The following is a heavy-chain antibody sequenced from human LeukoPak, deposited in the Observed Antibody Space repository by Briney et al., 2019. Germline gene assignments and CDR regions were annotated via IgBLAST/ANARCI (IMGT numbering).Heavy chain of an antibody. CDR3: ARMYYDFWSGYPYYFDY. CDR1: GGSFSGYY. V-gene: IGHV4-34*01. J-gene: IGHJ4*02. Sequence: SETLSLTCAVYGGSFSGYYWSWIRQPPGKGLEWIGEINHSGSTNYNPSLKSRVTISVDTSKNQFSLKLSSVTAADTAVYYCARMYYDFWSGYPYYFDYWGQGTLVTVSS. D-gene: IGHD3-3*01. CDR2: INHSGST.